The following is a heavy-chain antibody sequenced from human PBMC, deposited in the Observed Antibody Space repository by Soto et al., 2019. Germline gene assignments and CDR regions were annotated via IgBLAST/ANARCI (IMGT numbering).Heavy chain of an antibody. V-gene: IGHV3-74*01. D-gene: IGHD4-4*01. J-gene: IGHJ6*02. CDR1: GFTFSSYW. CDR2: INSDGSST. Sequence: PGGSLRLSCAASGFTFSSYWMHWVRQAPGKGLVWVSRINSDGSSTSYADSVKGRFTISRDNAKNTLSLQMNSLRAEDTAVNYCARAPTKSYSTPRYYGMDVWGQGTTVTVSS. CDR3: ARAPTKSYSTPRYYGMDV.